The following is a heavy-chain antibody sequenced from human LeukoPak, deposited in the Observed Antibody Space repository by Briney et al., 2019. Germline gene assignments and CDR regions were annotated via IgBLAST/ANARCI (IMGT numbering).Heavy chain of an antibody. CDR3: AREGVGATTRNYYYYYMDV. Sequence: SVKVSCKASGGTFSRYAISWVRQAPGQGLEWKGGIIPIFGTANYAQKFQGRVTITTDESTSTAYMELSSLRSEDTAVYYCAREGVGATTRNYYYYYMDVWGKGTTVTVSS. D-gene: IGHD1-26*01. CDR1: GGTFSRYA. CDR2: IIPIFGTA. J-gene: IGHJ6*03. V-gene: IGHV1-69*05.